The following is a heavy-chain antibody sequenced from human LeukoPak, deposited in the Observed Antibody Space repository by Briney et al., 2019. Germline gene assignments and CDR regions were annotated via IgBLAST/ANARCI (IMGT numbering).Heavy chain of an antibody. CDR2: VNHSGST. D-gene: IGHD3-10*01. V-gene: IGHV4-34*01. J-gene: IGHJ4*02. CDR1: GESFSGYS. CDR3: ARGVYYGSGSYN. Sequence: SETLSLTCTVYGESFSGYSCTWIRQPPGKGLEWIAEVNHSGSTNYNPSLKSRVTISLDTSKNQFLLKLGSVTAADTAVYYCARGVYYGSGSYNWGQGTLVTVSS.